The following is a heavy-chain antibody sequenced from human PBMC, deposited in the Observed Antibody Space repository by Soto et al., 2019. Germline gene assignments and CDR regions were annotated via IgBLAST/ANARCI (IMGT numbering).Heavy chain of an antibody. CDR3: ARLEAVGATTIDFDY. J-gene: IGHJ4*02. Sequence: QVQLQESGPGLVKPSQTLSLTCTVSGGSISSGGYYWSWIRQHPGKGLEWIGYIYYSGSTYYNPSLKSRVTIXXDXSXXQFSLKLSSVTAADTAVYYCARLEAVGATTIDFDYWGQGTLVTVSS. CDR1: GGSISSGGYY. CDR2: IYYSGST. D-gene: IGHD1-26*01. V-gene: IGHV4-31*03.